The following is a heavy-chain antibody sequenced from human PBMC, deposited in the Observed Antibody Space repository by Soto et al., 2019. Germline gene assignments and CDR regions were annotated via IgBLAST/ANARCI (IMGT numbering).Heavy chain of an antibody. J-gene: IGHJ5*02. CDR2: IIAMSGTV. V-gene: IGHV1-69*01. CDR1: GGTFSDYV. D-gene: IGHD6-13*01. Sequence: QVQLVQSGSEVKRPGSSVRVSCKAVGGTFSDYVISWVRQAPGQGLGWMGGIIAMSGTVNNAQKFQDRVTISADESTSTAYMELSSLRSEDTAIYYCAREAGYNWFDPWGKGTLVTVSS. CDR3: AREAGYNWFDP.